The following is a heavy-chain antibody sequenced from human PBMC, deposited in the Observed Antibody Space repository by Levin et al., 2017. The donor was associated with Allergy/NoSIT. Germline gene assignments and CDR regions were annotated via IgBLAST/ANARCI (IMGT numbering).Heavy chain of an antibody. CDR3: ASLRFLEWLPAPY. J-gene: IGHJ4*02. D-gene: IGHD3-3*01. V-gene: IGHV3-23*01. Sequence: PGESLKISCAASGFTFSSYAMSWVRQAPGKGLEWVSAISGSGGSTYYADSVKGRFTISRDNSKNTLYLQMNSLRVEDTAVYYCASLRFLEWLPAPYWGQGTLVTVSS. CDR1: GFTFSSYA. CDR2: ISGSGGST.